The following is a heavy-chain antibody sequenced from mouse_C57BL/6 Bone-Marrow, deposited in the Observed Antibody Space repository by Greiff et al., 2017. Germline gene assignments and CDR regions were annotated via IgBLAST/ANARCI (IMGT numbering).Heavy chain of an antibody. D-gene: IGHD4-1*02. V-gene: IGHV1-15*01. CDR3: TRIDAPTGTYYCDY. Sequence: VQLQQSGAELVRPGASVTLSCKASGYTFTDYEMHWVKQTPVHGLEWIGAIDPETGGTAYNQKFKGKAILTADKSSSTAYMELRSLTSEDSAVYYCTRIDAPTGTYYCDYWGQGTTLTVSS. CDR2: IDPETGGT. J-gene: IGHJ2*01. CDR1: GYTFTDYE.